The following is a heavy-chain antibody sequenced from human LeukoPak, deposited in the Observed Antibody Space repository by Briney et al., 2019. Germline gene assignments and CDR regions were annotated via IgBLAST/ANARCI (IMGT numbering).Heavy chain of an antibody. D-gene: IGHD1-26*01. J-gene: IGHJ4*02. Sequence: RASVKVSCKASGGTFSSYAISWVRQAPGQGLEWMGGIIPIFGTANYAQKFQGRVTITADESTSTAYMELSSLRSEDTAVYYCARGKTVGATDYWGQGTLVTVSS. V-gene: IGHV1-69*13. CDR3: ARGKTVGATDY. CDR1: GGTFSSYA. CDR2: IIPIFGTA.